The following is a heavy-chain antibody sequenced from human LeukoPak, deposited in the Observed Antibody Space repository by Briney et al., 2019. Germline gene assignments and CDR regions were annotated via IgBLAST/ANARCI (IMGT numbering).Heavy chain of an antibody. CDR1: GYTFSSYW. J-gene: IGHJ4*02. CDR3: ARDRFWSGSRRDFDY. CDR2: IDTDGSIT. Sequence: GGSLRLSCAASGYTFSSYWMHWVRQAPGKGLVWVSRIDTDGSITSYADSVKGRFTISRDNAKNTLYLQMNSLRAEDTAVCYCARDRFWSGSRRDFDYWGQGTLVTVSS. D-gene: IGHD3-3*01. V-gene: IGHV3-74*01.